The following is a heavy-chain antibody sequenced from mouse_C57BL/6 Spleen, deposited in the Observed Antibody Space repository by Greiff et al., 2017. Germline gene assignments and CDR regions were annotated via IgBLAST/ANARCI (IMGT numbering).Heavy chain of an antibody. J-gene: IGHJ3*01. V-gene: IGHV1-64*01. CDR1: GYTFTSYW. Sequence: VQLQQPGAELVKPGASVKLSCKASGYTFTSYWMHWVKQRPGQGLEWIGMIHPNSGSTNYNEKFKSKATLTVDKSSSTAYMQLSRLPSEDSAVYYGAGWGSFAYWGQGTLLTVSA. CDR2: IHPNSGST. CDR3: AGWGSFAY.